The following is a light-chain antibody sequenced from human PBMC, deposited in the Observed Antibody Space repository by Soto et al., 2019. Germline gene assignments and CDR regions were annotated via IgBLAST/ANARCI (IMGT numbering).Light chain of an antibody. Sequence: DIQMTQSPSTLSASLGDRVTITCRASQSISSWLACYQQKPGKAPKLLIYDASSLESGVPSRFSGSGSGTDFTLTISRLEPEDFAVYYCQQYGSSLITFGQGTRLEIK. CDR3: QQYGSSLIT. J-gene: IGKJ5*01. CDR2: DAS. CDR1: QSISSW. V-gene: IGKV1-5*01.